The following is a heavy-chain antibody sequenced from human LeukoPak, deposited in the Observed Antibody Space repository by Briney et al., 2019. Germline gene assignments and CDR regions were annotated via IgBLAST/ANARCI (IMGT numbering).Heavy chain of an antibody. D-gene: IGHD3-22*01. Sequence: SETLSLTCTVSGGSISRYYWSWIRQPPGKGLEWIGYIYYSGSTNYNPSLKSRVTISVDTSKNQFSLKLSSVTAADTAVYYCARGQVIYDSSGYAPNFDYWGQGTLVTVSS. CDR3: ARGQVIYDSSGYAPNFDY. J-gene: IGHJ4*02. CDR2: IYYSGST. V-gene: IGHV4-59*12. CDR1: GGSISRYY.